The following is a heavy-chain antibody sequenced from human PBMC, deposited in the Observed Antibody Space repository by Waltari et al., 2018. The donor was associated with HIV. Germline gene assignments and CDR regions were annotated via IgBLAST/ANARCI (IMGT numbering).Heavy chain of an antibody. V-gene: IGHV3-11*01. CDR3: ARGNYDSSWF. D-gene: IGHD3-22*01. J-gene: IGHJ5*01. CDR1: GFTFRDYY. CDR2: ISSSGSNV. Sequence: QVQLVESGGALVKPGGSLRLSCATSGFTFRDYYMGWIRQAPGKGLEWISYISSSGSNVFFADSVKGRFTISRANAKSLLYLQINSLRVDDTAVYFCARGNYDSSWF.